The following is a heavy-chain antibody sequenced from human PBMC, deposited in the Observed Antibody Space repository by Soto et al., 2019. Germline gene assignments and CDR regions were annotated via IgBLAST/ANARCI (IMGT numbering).Heavy chain of an antibody. J-gene: IGHJ4*02. CDR3: ARVVATRRGFDY. Sequence: GASVKVSCKASGGTFSSYAISWVRRAPGQGLEWMGGIIPIFGTANYAQKFQGRVTITADESTSTAYMELSSLRSEDTAVYYCARVVATRRGFDYWGQGTLVTGLL. V-gene: IGHV1-69*13. CDR2: IIPIFGTA. D-gene: IGHD2-15*01. CDR1: GGTFSSYA.